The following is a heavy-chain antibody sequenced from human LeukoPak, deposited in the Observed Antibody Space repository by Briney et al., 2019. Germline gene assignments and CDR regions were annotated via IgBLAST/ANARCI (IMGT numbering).Heavy chain of an antibody. Sequence: GGSLRPSCAASGFTFSSYAMSWVRQAPGKGLEWVSTISGSGGSTYYADSVKGRFTISRDNSKNTLYLQMNSLRAEDTAVYYCAKLGTRGFYFDYWGQGTLVTVSS. J-gene: IGHJ4*02. CDR3: AKLGTRGFYFDY. V-gene: IGHV3-23*01. CDR2: ISGSGGST. CDR1: GFTFSSYA. D-gene: IGHD3-16*01.